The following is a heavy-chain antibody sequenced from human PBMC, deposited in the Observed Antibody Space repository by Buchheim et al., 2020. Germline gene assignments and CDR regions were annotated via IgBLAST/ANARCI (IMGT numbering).Heavy chain of an antibody. Sequence: EVQLLESGGGLVQPGGSLRLSCAASGFTFSSYAMSWVRQAPGKGLEWVSAVNTGGISTYYADSVKGRFTLSRDTSKNTLYLQMNSLRAEDTAVYYCAKHSLRVGATFDYWGQGTL. J-gene: IGHJ4*02. V-gene: IGHV3-23*01. CDR2: VNTGGIST. CDR3: AKHSLRVGATFDY. CDR1: GFTFSSYA. D-gene: IGHD1-26*01.